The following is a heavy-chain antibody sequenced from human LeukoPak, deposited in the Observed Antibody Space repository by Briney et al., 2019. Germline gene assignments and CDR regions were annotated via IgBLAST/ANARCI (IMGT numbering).Heavy chain of an antibody. J-gene: IGHJ4*02. Sequence: SVKVSCKASGGTFSSYAISLVRQAPGQGLEWMGGIIPIFGTANYAQKFQGRVTITADESTSTAYMELSSLRSEDTAVYYCALIATVVTPINGSVDYWGQGTLVTVSS. CDR2: IIPIFGTA. CDR1: GGTFSSYA. D-gene: IGHD4-23*01. V-gene: IGHV1-69*13. CDR3: ALIATVVTPINGSVDY.